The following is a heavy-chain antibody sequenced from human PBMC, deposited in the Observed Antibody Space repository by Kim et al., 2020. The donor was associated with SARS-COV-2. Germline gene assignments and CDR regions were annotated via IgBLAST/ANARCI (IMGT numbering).Heavy chain of an antibody. CDR1: GGSISSSNW. J-gene: IGHJ4*02. V-gene: IGHV4-4*02. CDR2: IYHSGST. D-gene: IGHD6-13*01. Sequence: SETLSLTCAVSGGSISSSNWWSWVRQPPGKGLEWIGEIYHSGSTNYNPSLKSRVTISVDKSKNQFSLKLSSVTAADTAVYYCARDKDDSSRWYDYWGQGTLVTVSS. CDR3: ARDKDDSSRWYDY.